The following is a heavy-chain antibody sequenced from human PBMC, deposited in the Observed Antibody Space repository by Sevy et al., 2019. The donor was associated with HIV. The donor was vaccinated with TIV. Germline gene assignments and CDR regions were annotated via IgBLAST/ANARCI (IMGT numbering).Heavy chain of an antibody. Sequence: GESLKISCVASGSSFGIHWMSWVRQAPGKGLEWVAKINEDGGQQYYVDSVKGRFTISRDNAKSSLYLQMNSLRVEDTALYYCARDPDPVPGVAFDVWGQGTMVTVSS. J-gene: IGHJ3*01. CDR3: ARDPDPVPGVAFDV. CDR1: GSSFGIHW. CDR2: INEDGGQQ. V-gene: IGHV3-7*01.